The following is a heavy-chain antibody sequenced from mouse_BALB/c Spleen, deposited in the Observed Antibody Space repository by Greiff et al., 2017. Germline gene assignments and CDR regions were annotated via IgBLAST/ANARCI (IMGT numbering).Heavy chain of an antibody. V-gene: IGHV1-69*02. D-gene: IGHD2-1*01. J-gene: IGHJ4*01. CDR3: ARSPYGNYGLYAMDY. CDR2: IDPSDSET. Sequence: QVQLQQPGAELVKPGAPVKLSCKASGYTFTSYWMNWVKQRPGRGLEWIGRIDPSDSETHYNQKFKDKATLTVDKSSSTAYIQLSSLTSEDSAVYYCARSPYGNYGLYAMDYWGQGTSVTVSS. CDR1: GYTFTSYW.